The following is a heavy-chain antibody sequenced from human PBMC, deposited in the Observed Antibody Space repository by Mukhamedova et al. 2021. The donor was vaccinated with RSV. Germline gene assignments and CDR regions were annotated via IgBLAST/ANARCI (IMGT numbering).Heavy chain of an antibody. V-gene: IGHV3-23*01. Sequence: WVRQAPGKGLEWVSAISGSGGSTYYADSVKGRFTISRDNSKNTLYLQMNSLRAEDTAVYYCAKDRDRDYLIDYWGQGTLVTVSS. J-gene: IGHJ4*02. D-gene: IGHD2-15*01. CDR3: AKDRDRDYLIDY. CDR2: ISGSGGST.